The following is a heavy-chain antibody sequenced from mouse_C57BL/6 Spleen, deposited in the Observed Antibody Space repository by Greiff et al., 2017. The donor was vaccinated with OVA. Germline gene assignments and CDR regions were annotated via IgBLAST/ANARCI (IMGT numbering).Heavy chain of an antibody. CDR1: GYAFTNYL. V-gene: IGHV1-54*01. Sequence: QVQLKQSGAELVRPGTSVKVSCKASGYAFTNYLTEWVKQRPGQGLEWIGVINPGSGGTNYNEKFKGKATLTADKSSSTAYMQLSSLTSEDSAVYFCARGITTVVGVDYWGQGTTLTVSS. J-gene: IGHJ2*01. CDR3: ARGITTVVGVDY. CDR2: INPGSGGT. D-gene: IGHD1-1*01.